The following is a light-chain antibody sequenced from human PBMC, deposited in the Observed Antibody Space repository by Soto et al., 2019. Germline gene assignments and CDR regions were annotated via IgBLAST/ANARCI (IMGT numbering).Light chain of an antibody. CDR2: KAS. V-gene: IGKV1-5*03. CDR3: QHYNSYSEA. CDR1: QTISSW. J-gene: IGKJ1*01. Sequence: DIQMTQSPSTLSGSVGDRVTITCRASQTISSWLAWYQQKPGKAPKLLIYKASTLKSGVPSRFSGSGSGTEFTITISSLQPDDFATYYCQHYNSYSEAFGQGTKLELK.